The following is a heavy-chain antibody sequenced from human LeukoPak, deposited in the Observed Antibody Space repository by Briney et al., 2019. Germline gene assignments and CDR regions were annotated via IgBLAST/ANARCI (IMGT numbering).Heavy chain of an antibody. CDR2: INSDGSST. J-gene: IGHJ6*02. CDR3: ATPMVRGEDGMDV. D-gene: IGHD3-10*01. V-gene: IGHV3-74*01. Sequence: GGSLRLSCAASGFTFSSYWMHWVRHAPGKGLVWVSRINSDGSSTSYADSVKGRFTISRDNAKNTLYLQMNSLRAEDTAVYYCATPMVRGEDGMDVWGQGTTVTVS. CDR1: GFTFSSYW.